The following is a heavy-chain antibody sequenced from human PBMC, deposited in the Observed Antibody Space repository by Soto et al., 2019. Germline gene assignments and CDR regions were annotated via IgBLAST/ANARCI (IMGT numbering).Heavy chain of an antibody. J-gene: IGHJ6*03. CDR1: GGSISYYY. CDR3: AREGFGLVGFNYYCMAV. Sequence: TLSLTCAVSGGSISYYYWSWIRQSPGKGLEWIGYIQDTGTTKYNPSLKSRVTISVDTSKSHFSLNLSSVTAADTAVYYCAREGFGLVGFNYYCMAVWRKGTPVTVSS. CDR2: IQDTGTT. V-gene: IGHV4-59*01. D-gene: IGHD3-10*01.